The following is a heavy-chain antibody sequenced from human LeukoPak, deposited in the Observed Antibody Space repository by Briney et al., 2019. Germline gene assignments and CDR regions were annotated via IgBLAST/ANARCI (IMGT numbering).Heavy chain of an antibody. CDR1: GFTVSSNY. CDR2: IYSGGST. V-gene: IGHV3-53*01. Sequence: GGSLRLSCAASGFTVSSNYMSWVRQAPGKGLEWVSVIYSGGSTYYADSVKGRFTISRDNSKNTLYLQMNSLRAENTAVYYCARAGYSYGIDAFDIWGQGTMVTVSS. J-gene: IGHJ3*02. D-gene: IGHD5-18*01. CDR3: ARAGYSYGIDAFDI.